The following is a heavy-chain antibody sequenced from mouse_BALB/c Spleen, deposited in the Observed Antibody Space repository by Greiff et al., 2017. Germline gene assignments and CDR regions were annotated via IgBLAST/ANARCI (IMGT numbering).Heavy chain of an antibody. CDR3: ARDRWDEYAMDY. CDR1: GFNIKDTY. D-gene: IGHD4-1*01. CDR2: IDPANGNT. V-gene: IGHV14-3*02. J-gene: IGHJ4*01. Sequence: VQLQQSGAELVKPGASVKLSCTASGFNIKDTYMHWVKQRPEQGLEWIGRIDPANGNTKYDPKFQGKATITADTSSNTAYLQLSSLTSEDTAVYYCARDRWDEYAMDYWCQGTSVTVSS.